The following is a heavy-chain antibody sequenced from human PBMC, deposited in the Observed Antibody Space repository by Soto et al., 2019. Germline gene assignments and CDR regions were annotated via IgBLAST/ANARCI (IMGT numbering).Heavy chain of an antibody. V-gene: IGHV3-21*01. D-gene: IGHD2-21*02. CDR3: ARERVVVVTAITYASAFDI. CDR1: GFTFSSYS. CDR2: ISSSSSYI. J-gene: IGHJ3*02. Sequence: GGSLRLSCAASGFTFSSYSMNWVRQAPGKGLEWVSSISSSSSYIYYADSVNGRFTISRDNAKNSLFLQMNSLRAEDTAVYSCARERVVVVTAITYASAFDIWRRGTMVTVSS.